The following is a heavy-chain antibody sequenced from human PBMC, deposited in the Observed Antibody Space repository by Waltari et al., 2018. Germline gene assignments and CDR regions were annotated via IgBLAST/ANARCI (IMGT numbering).Heavy chain of an antibody. CDR3: ARVSGGDFWSGYVNDDAFDI. J-gene: IGHJ3*02. Sequence: QVQLQESGPGLVKPSETLSLTCTVSGGSISSYYWSWIRQPPGKGLEWIGYIYYSGSTNYNPSLKSRVTISVDTSKNQFSLKLSSVTAADTAVYYCARVSGGDFWSGYVNDDAFDIWGQGTMVTVSS. D-gene: IGHD3-3*01. V-gene: IGHV4-59*01. CDR1: GGSISSYY. CDR2: IYYSGST.